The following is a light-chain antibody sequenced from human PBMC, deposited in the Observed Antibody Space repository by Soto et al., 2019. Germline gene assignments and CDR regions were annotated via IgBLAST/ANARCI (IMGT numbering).Light chain of an antibody. CDR2: KAS. J-gene: IGKJ1*01. V-gene: IGKV1-5*03. CDR3: QQYNSLWT. CDR1: QSISSW. Sequence: DIQMTQSPSTLSASVGDRVTITCRASQSISSWLAWYQQKPGKATKILIYKASSLESGVPSMFSGSGCGTSFTLTISSLQPDDFAAYYCQQYNSLWTFGQGTNVEIK.